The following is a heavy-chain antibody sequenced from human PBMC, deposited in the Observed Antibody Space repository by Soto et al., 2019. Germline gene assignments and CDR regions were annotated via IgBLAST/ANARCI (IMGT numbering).Heavy chain of an antibody. CDR2: ISSSNRTI. Sequence: PGGSLRLSCAASGFTFRSYSMNWVRQAPGKGLEWVSYISSSNRTINYADSVKGRFIISRDNAKNSLYLQLNSLRDEDTAVYYCAREMGACSDSSCYPGPYDSWGQGTLVTVSS. V-gene: IGHV3-48*02. CDR3: AREMGACSDSSCYPGPYDS. CDR1: GFTFRSYS. J-gene: IGHJ5*02. D-gene: IGHD3-16*01.